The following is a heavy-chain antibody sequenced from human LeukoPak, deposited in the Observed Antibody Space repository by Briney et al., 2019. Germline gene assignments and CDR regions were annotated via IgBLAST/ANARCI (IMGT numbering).Heavy chain of an antibody. V-gene: IGHV3-64*01. CDR1: GFTFSSYA. D-gene: IGHD3-3*02. J-gene: IGHJ3*02. CDR2: ISSNGGST. Sequence: GGSLRLSCAASGFTFSSYAMHWVRQAPGKGLEYVSAISSNGGSTYYANSVKGRFTISRDNSKNTLYLQMNSLRAEDTAVYYCARDGFPLAEDDIWGQGTMVTVSS. CDR3: ARDGFPLAEDDI.